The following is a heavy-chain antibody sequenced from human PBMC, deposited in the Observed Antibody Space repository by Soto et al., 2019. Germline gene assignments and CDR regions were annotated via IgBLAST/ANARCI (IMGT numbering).Heavy chain of an antibody. J-gene: IGHJ6*02. CDR1: GDSVSTNIAA. D-gene: IGHD1-7*01. Sequence: SQTLSLTCAISGDSVSTNIAAWSWIRQSPSRGLEWLGRTLYRSSKWYNEYAVSVKSRMTINPDTSKNQFSLQLNSVTPEDTAVYYCARDAAPTLNYPHGMDVWGQGTSVTVSS. CDR2: TLYRSSKWYN. V-gene: IGHV6-1*01. CDR3: ARDAAPTLNYPHGMDV.